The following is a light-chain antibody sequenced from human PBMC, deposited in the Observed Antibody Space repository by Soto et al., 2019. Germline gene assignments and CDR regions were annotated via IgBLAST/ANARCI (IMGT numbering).Light chain of an antibody. V-gene: IGKV1-39*01. CDR2: AAS. Sequence: DIQMTQSPSSLSASVGDRVTITCRGSQRSSSCLNWYQQKTGKAHKLLIYAASSLQSGVPSRFSGSGSGANFTRIISSLPPEDFATYYCHQTYGIPCTFGGGTKVEIK. CDR1: QRSSSC. CDR3: HQTYGIPCT. J-gene: IGKJ4*01.